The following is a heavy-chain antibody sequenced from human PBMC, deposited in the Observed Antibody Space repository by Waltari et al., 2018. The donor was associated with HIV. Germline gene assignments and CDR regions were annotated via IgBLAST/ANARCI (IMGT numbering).Heavy chain of an antibody. CDR2: INPKSGVT. CDR1: GYTFTAHY. CDR3: FYYSNTESYGVDV. V-gene: IGHV1-2*06. J-gene: IGHJ6*02. Sequence: QGQLVQSGAEVKKPGASVKVSCKASGYTFTAHYIHWVRRAPGQGLEWMGRINPKSGVTHYAQKCQDRVTVTRDTSITTAYMELSSLRSDDTARYFCFYYSNTESYGVDVWGQGTTVTVSS. D-gene: IGHD3-22*01.